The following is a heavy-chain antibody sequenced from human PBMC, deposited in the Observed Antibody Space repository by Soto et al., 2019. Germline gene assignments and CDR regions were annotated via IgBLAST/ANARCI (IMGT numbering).Heavy chain of an antibody. J-gene: IGHJ3*02. V-gene: IGHV3-30-3*01. CDR1: GFTFSSYA. CDR2: ISYDGSNK. D-gene: IGHD3-22*01. CDR3: ARDTHYDSSGYPIPFDAFDI. Sequence: QVQLVESGGGVVQPGRSLRLSCAASGFTFSSYAMHWVRQAPGKGLEWVAVISYDGSNKYYADSVKGRFTISRDNSKNTLYLQMNSLRAEDTAVYYCARDTHYDSSGYPIPFDAFDIWGQGTMVTVSS.